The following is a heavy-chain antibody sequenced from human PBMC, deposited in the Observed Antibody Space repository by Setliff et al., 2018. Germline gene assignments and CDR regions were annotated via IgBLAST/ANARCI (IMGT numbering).Heavy chain of an antibody. Sequence: PSETLSLTCTVSGGSISSTDWWSWVRQPPGKGLEWIGEIYHTGSTNYNPSLESRVTISVGKSKNQFSLRVRSVTAADTAVYYCAKGGGRYHSDSWGQGILVTVSS. CDR3: AKGGGRYHSDS. D-gene: IGHD1-1*01. CDR2: IYHTGST. V-gene: IGHV4-4*02. J-gene: IGHJ4*02. CDR1: GGSISSTDW.